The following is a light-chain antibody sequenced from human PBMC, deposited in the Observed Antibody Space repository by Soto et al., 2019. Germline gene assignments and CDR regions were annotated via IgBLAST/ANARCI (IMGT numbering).Light chain of an antibody. J-gene: IGLJ1*01. CDR1: SSDVGGYNY. V-gene: IGLV2-14*01. CDR2: EVS. Sequence: QSALTQPASVSGSPGQSITISCTGTSSDVGGYNYVSWYQQHPGKAPKLMISEVSNRPSGVSNRFSGSKSGNTASLTISGLQAEDEADYYCSSYTSSSTLDVFGTGTKVTVL. CDR3: SSYTSSSTLDV.